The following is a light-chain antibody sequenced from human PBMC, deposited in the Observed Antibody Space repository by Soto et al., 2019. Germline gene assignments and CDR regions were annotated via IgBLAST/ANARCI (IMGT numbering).Light chain of an antibody. V-gene: IGLV1-40*01. CDR3: QSYDSSLTGWV. CDR1: SSNIGAGYY. J-gene: IGLJ3*02. Sequence: QSVLTQPPSVSGAPGQRVTISCTGGSSNIGAGYYVHWYHRLPGTAPKLLIYGNSNRPSGVPDRFSGSKPGTSASLAITGLQAEDEADYYCQSYDSSLTGWVFGGGTKLTVL. CDR2: GNS.